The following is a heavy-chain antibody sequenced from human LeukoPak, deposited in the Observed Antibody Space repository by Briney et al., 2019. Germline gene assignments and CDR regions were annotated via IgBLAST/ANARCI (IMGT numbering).Heavy chain of an antibody. D-gene: IGHD3-3*01. J-gene: IGHJ3*02. CDR3: ARDPGADFWSGYHYAFDI. V-gene: IGHV4-59*01. CDR1: GGSISSNS. Sequence: SETLSLTCTVSGGSISSNSWNWIRQPPGKGLEWVGYIYYSGSTNYNPSLKSRVTISVDTSKNQFSLKLSSVTAADTAVYYCARDPGADFWSGYHYAFDIWGQGTMVTVSS. CDR2: IYYSGST.